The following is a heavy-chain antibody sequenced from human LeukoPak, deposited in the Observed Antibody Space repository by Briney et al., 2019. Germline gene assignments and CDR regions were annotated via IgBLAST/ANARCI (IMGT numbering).Heavy chain of an antibody. CDR3: ARHVPSENYDFWGPRDAFDI. CDR1: GGSISSGSYY. J-gene: IGHJ3*02. V-gene: IGHV4-61*02. D-gene: IGHD3-3*01. Sequence: PSETLSLTCTVSGGSISSGSYYWSWIRQPAGKGLEWIGPIYTSGSTNYNPSLKSRVTISVDTSKNQFSLKLSSVTAADTAVYYCARHVPSENYDFWGPRDAFDIWGQGTMVTVSS. CDR2: IYTSGST.